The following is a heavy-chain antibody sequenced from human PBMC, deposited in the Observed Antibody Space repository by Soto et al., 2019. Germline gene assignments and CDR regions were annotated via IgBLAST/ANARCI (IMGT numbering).Heavy chain of an antibody. CDR1: GFTFSSYA. Sequence: EVQLVESGGGLVQPGGSLRLSCAASGFTFSSYAMHWVRQAPGKGLEYVSAISSNGGSTYYANSVKGRFTISRDNSKNTLYLQMGSLRAEDMAVYYCARGYLEWSPNWFDPWGQGTLVTVSS. CDR2: ISSNGGST. CDR3: ARGYLEWSPNWFDP. D-gene: IGHD3-3*01. J-gene: IGHJ5*02. V-gene: IGHV3-64*01.